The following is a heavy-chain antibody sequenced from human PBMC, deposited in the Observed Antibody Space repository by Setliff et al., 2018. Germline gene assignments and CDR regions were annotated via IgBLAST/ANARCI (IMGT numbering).Heavy chain of an antibody. D-gene: IGHD6-13*01. CDR3: ARAGVAAAGKKGVFEH. J-gene: IGHJ4*02. CDR1: GYAFTSYY. V-gene: IGHV1-46*01. Sequence: ASVKVSCKASGYAFTSYYVYWVRQAPGQGLEWMGTINTGGGSASIVDQFQGRVTMTRDTSTSTIYLELTSLRSDDTAVYYCARAGVAAAGKKGVFEHWGQGTLVTVSS. CDR2: INTGGGSA.